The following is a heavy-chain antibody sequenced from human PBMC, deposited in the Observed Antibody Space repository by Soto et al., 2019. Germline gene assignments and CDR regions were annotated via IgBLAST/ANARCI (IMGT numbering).Heavy chain of an antibody. CDR2: ISDDGNHK. J-gene: IGHJ5*02. V-gene: IGHV3-30*04. CDR3: AKDRSIAAGDTFRWLDP. Sequence: HPGGSLRLSCAASAFTFNNCAMHWVRQAPGKGLEWVAIISDDGNHKNYAASVKGRFTISRDNSKNTLYLQMNSLRAEDTAVYYCAKDRSIAAGDTFRWLDPWGQGTLVTVSS. CDR1: AFTFNNCA. D-gene: IGHD6-25*01.